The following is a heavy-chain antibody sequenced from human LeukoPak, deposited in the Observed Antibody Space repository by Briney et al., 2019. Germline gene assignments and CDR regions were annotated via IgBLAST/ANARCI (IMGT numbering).Heavy chain of an antibody. CDR2: ISPSGGST. V-gene: IGHV1-46*01. CDR1: GYTFTSDY. CDR3: ARGSGSDWTNFDC. D-gene: IGHD6-19*01. Sequence: ASVKVLCKASGYTFTSDYIHWVRQAPGQGLEWMGIISPSGGSTRYAQNFQGRITMTRDTSTSRVYMELSSLRSEDTAVYYCARGSGSDWTNFDCWGPGALVTVSS. J-gene: IGHJ4*01.